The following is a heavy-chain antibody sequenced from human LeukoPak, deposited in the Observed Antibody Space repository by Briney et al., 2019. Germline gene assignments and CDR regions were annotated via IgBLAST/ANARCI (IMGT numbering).Heavy chain of an antibody. J-gene: IGHJ3*02. V-gene: IGHV3-21*01. CDR3: ARGASVVAGSDDAFDI. CDR1: GFTLSSYW. CDR2: ISTSSSYI. D-gene: IGHD6-19*01. Sequence: GGSLRLSCAASGFTLSSYWMSWVRQAPGKGLEWVSSISTSSSYIYYADSVKGRFTISRDNAKKSLYLQMNSLRADDTAVYYCARGASVVAGSDDAFDIWGQGTMVTVSS.